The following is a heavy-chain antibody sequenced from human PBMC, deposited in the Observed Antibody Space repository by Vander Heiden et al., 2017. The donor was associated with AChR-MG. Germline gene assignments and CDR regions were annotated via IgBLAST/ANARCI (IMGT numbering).Heavy chain of an antibody. D-gene: IGHD4-17*01. J-gene: IGHJ6*02. CDR1: GYTFTSHY. CDR3: ARDRSTVETTYYYYYGMDV. CDR2: INPSGGST. V-gene: IGHV1-46*01. Sequence: QVQLVQSGAEVKKPGASVRVSCEASGYTFTSHYMHWVRQAPGQGLEWMGMINPSGGSTSYAQRFQGRVTMTRDTSTRTVYMELSSLRTEDTAVYYCARDRSTVETTYYYYYGMDVWGQGTTVTVSS.